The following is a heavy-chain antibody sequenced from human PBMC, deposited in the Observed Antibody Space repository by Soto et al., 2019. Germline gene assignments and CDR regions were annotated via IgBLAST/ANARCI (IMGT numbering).Heavy chain of an antibody. CDR2: IRGFSPYT. J-gene: IGHJ6*02. CDR3: ARDRGYDAHDYYYNAMDV. D-gene: IGHD3-10*01. V-gene: IGHV3-21*01. Sequence: GALRLSCISSGFTFRTFTMNLVRPAPGEGLEWVSGIRGFSPYTFYAESVKGRFTISRDNAKNSLYLQMDSLRAEDTAVYYCARDRGYDAHDYYYNAMDVWGQGTTVTVSS. CDR1: GFTFRTFT.